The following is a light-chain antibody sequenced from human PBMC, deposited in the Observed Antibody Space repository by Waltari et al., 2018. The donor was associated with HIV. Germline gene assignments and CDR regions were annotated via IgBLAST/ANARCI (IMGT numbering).Light chain of an antibody. CDR2: GAS. Sequence: EIVLTQSPGPLSFSPGEGAHLSCRASQSVSSSYLAWYQQKPGQAPRLLIYGASSRATGIPDRFSGSGSGTDFTLTISRLEPEDFAVYYCQQYGTSSSFGGGTKVEIK. J-gene: IGKJ4*01. CDR3: QQYGTSSS. V-gene: IGKV3-20*01. CDR1: QSVSSSY.